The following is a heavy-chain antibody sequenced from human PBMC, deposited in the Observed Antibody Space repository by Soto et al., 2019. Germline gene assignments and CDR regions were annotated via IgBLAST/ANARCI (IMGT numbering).Heavy chain of an antibody. Sequence: SGPTLVKPTQTLTLTCTFSGFSLGTSGVGVGWIRQPPGEALEWLALIYWDDDRRYSPSLKKRLAISKDTSKNQVVLLMTNMDPVDTATYYCAHAYCPATSCSPHFYYYMDVWGKGTTVTVSS. CDR2: IYWDDDR. J-gene: IGHJ6*03. CDR3: AHAYCPATSCSPHFYYYMDV. CDR1: GFSLGTSGVG. V-gene: IGHV2-5*02. D-gene: IGHD2-2*01.